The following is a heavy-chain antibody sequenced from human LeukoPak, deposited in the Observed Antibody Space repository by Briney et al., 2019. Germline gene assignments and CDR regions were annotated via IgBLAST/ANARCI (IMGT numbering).Heavy chain of an antibody. CDR2: ISSSSSYM. CDR3: ARDLTSTSWEGFDP. V-gene: IGHV3-21*01. Sequence: GGSLRLSCAASGFTFSSYSMNWVRQAPGKGLEWVSSISSSSSYMYYADSVKGRFTISRDNAKNSLYLQMNSLRAEDTAVYYCARDLTSTSWEGFDPWGQGTLVTVSS. J-gene: IGHJ5*02. CDR1: GFTFSSYS. D-gene: IGHD2-2*01.